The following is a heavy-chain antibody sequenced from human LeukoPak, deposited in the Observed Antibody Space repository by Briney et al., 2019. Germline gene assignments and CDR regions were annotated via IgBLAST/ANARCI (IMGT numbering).Heavy chain of an antibody. Sequence: GGSLRLSCAASGFTFSTYDMSWVRQAPGKGLVWVSRINPDGSTTTYADSVKGRFTISRDNAKNTLYLQMNSLRAEDTAVYYCARVRVGAYDFEYWGQGTLVTVSS. CDR2: INPDGSTT. CDR3: ARVRVGAYDFEY. CDR1: GFTFSTYD. D-gene: IGHD3-10*01. J-gene: IGHJ4*02. V-gene: IGHV3-74*01.